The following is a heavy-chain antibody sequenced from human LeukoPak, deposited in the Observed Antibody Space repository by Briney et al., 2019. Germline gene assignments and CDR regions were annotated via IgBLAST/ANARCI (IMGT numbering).Heavy chain of an antibody. CDR2: IIPIFGTA. CDR1: GGTFSSYA. D-gene: IGHD2-15*01. J-gene: IGHJ4*02. Sequence: ASVKVSCKASGGTFSSYAISWVRQAPGQGLEWMGGIIPIFGTANYAQKFQGRVTITADESTSTAYMELSSLRSEDTAVYYCARAEVSYCSGGSCYSTYYFGYWGQGTLVTVSS. CDR3: ARAEVSYCSGGSCYSTYYFGY. V-gene: IGHV1-69*13.